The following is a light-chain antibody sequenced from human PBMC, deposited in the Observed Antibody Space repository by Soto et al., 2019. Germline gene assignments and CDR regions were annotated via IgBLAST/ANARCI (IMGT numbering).Light chain of an antibody. J-gene: IGLJ2*01. Sequence: QSVLTQPPSVSAAPGQKVTISCSGSSSNIGNNYVSWYQQLPGTAPKLLIYDNNERPSGIPDRFSGSKSGASATLAITGLQTEDEADYYCGTWDGALSGGVFGGGTKLTVL. CDR2: DNN. CDR1: SSNIGNNY. V-gene: IGLV1-51*01. CDR3: GTWDGALSGGV.